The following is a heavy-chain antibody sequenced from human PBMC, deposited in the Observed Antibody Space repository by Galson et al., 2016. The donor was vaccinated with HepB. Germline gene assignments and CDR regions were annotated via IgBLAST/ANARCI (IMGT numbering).Heavy chain of an antibody. Sequence: SLRLSCAASGFTFSSYGMHWVRQAPGKGLEWVALISYDGSNKYYADSVKGRFTISRDNSKNTLYLQMNSLRVEDTAVYYCARMRYSSGWLDGFDIWGQGTMVTVSS. D-gene: IGHD6-19*01. V-gene: IGHV3-30*03. CDR1: GFTFSSYG. J-gene: IGHJ3*02. CDR3: ARMRYSSGWLDGFDI. CDR2: ISYDGSNK.